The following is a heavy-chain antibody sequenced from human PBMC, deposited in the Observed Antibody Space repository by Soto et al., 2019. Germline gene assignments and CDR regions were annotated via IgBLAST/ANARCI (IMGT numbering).Heavy chain of an antibody. CDR3: AKVEADKYGADRRFDP. CDR1: GFTFSNYA. CDR2: ISRSGDST. J-gene: IGHJ5*02. Sequence: PGGSLRLSCAASGFTFSNYAMTWVRQAPGKGLEWVSVISRSGDSTYYADSVKGRFTISRDNSKNTVYLQVNSLRVEDTAVYYCAKVEADKYGADRRFDPWGQGTLVTVSP. D-gene: IGHD4-17*01. V-gene: IGHV3-23*01.